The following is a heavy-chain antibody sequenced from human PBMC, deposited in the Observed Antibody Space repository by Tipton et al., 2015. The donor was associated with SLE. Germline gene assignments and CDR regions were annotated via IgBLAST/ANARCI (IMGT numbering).Heavy chain of an antibody. J-gene: IGHJ4*02. CDR2: ISESGSTR. V-gene: IGHV3-48*04. Sequence: SLRLSCAASGFTFSGHTIHWVRQAPGKGLEWVSYISESGSTRLYPDSVRGRFTISRDNANNSVYLQMNSLRAEDTAVYYCARDELSGYSYGYLTVDYWGQGTLVTVSS. CDR1: GFTFSGHT. CDR3: ARDELSGYSYGYLTVDY. D-gene: IGHD5-18*01.